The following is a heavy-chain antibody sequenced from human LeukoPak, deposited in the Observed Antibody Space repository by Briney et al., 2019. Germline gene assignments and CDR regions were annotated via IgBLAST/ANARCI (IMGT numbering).Heavy chain of an antibody. D-gene: IGHD2-21*02. J-gene: IGHJ3*02. CDR2: IIPIFGTA. CDR3: ARGAVVTAIRLGAFDI. V-gene: IGHV1-69*13. CDR1: GGTFSSYA. Sequence: GASVKVSCKASGGTFSSYAISWVRQAPGQGLEWMGGIIPIFGTANYAQKFLGRVTITADESTSTAYMELSSLRSEDTAVYYCARGAVVTAIRLGAFDIWGQGTMVTVSS.